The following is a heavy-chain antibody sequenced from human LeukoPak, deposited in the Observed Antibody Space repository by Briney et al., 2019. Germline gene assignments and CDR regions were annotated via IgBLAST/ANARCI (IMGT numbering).Heavy chain of an antibody. CDR3: ARDGLGSYDY. J-gene: IGHJ4*02. CDR1: GFTFDDYA. D-gene: IGHD3-10*01. Sequence: GGSLRLSCAASGFTFDDYAMHWVRQAPGKGLEWVSLISGDGGSTYYADSVKGRFTISRDNAQNSVFLQLNSLRAEDTAVYYCARDGLGSYDYWGQGTLVTVSS. CDR2: ISGDGGST. V-gene: IGHV3-43*02.